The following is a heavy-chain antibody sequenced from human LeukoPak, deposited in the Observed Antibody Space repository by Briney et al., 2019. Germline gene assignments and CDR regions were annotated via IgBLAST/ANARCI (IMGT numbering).Heavy chain of an antibody. CDR2: IHYSGST. D-gene: IGHD6-13*01. CDR1: GGSISSYY. CDR3: ARGGSSTWRIGYYFDF. Sequence: PSETLSLTCTVSGGSISSYYWSWIRQPPGKGLEWIGYIHYSGSTNYNPSLKSRVTMSVDTSKNQFSLKLRSVTDADTAVYHCARGGSSTWRIGYYFDFWGQGDLVTVSS. J-gene: IGHJ4*02. V-gene: IGHV4-59*13.